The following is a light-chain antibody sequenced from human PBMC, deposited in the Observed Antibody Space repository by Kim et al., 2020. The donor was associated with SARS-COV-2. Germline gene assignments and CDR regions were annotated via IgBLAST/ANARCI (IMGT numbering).Light chain of an antibody. J-gene: IGKJ2*01. CDR1: QSVSSD. CDR3: QQYNNWPPIT. V-gene: IGKV3-15*01. CDR2: SAY. Sequence: VSPGERATLSCRASQSVSSDLAWYQQKPGQAPRLLIYSAYTRATGVPARFGGSGSGTEFTLTISSLQSEDFAVYYCQQYNNWPPITFGQGTKLEI.